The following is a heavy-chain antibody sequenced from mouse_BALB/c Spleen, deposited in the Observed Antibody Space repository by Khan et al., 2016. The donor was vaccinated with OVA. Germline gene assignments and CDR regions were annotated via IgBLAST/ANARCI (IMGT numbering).Heavy chain of an antibody. D-gene: IGHD2-4*01. CDR3: ARHDYDGMAY. CDR1: GFTFSDYY. Sequence: EVELVESGGGLVQPGGSLKLSCATSGFTFSDYYMYWVRQTPEKRLEWVAYISYGGDTIYYLDTVKGRFTISRDNAKNTLYLQMSRLKSEDTAMYYCARHDYDGMAYWGQGTLVTVSA. J-gene: IGHJ3*01. CDR2: ISYGGDTI. V-gene: IGHV5-12*02.